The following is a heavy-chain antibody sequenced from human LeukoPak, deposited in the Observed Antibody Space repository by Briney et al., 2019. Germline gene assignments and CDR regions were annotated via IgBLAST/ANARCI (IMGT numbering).Heavy chain of an antibody. V-gene: IGHV4-61*02. Sequence: SQTLSLTCTVSGGSISSGSYYWSWIRQPAGKGLERIGRIYTSGSTNYNPSLKSRVTISVDTSKNQFSLKLSSVTAADTAVYYCARAYDFWSGSLGYWGQGTLVTVSS. CDR3: ARAYDFWSGSLGY. CDR1: GGSISSGSYY. J-gene: IGHJ4*02. D-gene: IGHD3-3*01. CDR2: IYTSGST.